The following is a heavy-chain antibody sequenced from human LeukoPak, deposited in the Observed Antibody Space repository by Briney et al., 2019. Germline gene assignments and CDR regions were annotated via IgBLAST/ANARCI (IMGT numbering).Heavy chain of an antibody. D-gene: IGHD2-21*02. V-gene: IGHV4-59*12. CDR1: GGSISSYY. CDR3: ARNGFRTYCGTDCYSDYMDV. Sequence: SETLSLTCTVSGGSISSYYWSWIRQPAGKGLEWIGYIYYTGAINYSPSLMGRVAMSVDTSQNQFSLKLTSVTAADTAVYYCARNGFRTYCGTDCYSDYMDVWGKGTTVIVSS. J-gene: IGHJ6*03. CDR2: IYYTGAI.